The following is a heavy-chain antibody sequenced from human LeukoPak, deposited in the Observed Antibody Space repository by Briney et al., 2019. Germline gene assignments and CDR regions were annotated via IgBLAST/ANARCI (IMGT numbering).Heavy chain of an antibody. D-gene: IGHD1-26*01. J-gene: IGHJ4*02. CDR2: IHSGSIYM. CDR1: GFSFKTYS. Sequence: GGSLRLSCAASGFSFKTYSMNWVRQAPGKGLEWVSSIHSGSIYMYYADSVKGRFTISRDNAKNSLYLQMNSLRAEDTAVYYCATDGEWELRPSGYWGQGTLVTVSS. CDR3: ATDGEWELRPSGY. V-gene: IGHV3-21*01.